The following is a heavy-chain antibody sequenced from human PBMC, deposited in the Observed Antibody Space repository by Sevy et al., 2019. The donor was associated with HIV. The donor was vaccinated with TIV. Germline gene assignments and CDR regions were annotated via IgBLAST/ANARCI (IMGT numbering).Heavy chain of an antibody. CDR2: ISGSSSTI. J-gene: IGHJ4*02. CDR1: GFTFSSYS. CDR3: AREGHYYDSSGYPDY. D-gene: IGHD3-22*01. V-gene: IGHV3-48*02. Sequence: GGSLRLSCAASGFTFSSYSMNWVRQAPGKGLEWVSYISGSSSTIYYADSVKGRFTISRDNARNSLYLQMNSLRDEDTAVYYCAREGHYYDSSGYPDYWGQGTLVTVSS.